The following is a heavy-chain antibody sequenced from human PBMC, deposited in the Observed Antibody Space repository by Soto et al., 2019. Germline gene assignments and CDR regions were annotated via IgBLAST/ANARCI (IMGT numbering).Heavy chain of an antibody. CDR2: IKSKTDGGTT. J-gene: IGHJ6*02. D-gene: IGHD2-8*01. Sequence: GGSLRLSCAASGFTFSNAWMNWVRQAPEKGLERVGRIKSKTDGGTTDYDAPVKGRFTISRDDSKNTLYLQMNSLKTEDTAVYYCTTVDECTNGVCYTYYYYGMDVWGQGTTVTVSS. CDR3: TTVDECTNGVCYTYYYYGMDV. CDR1: GFTFSNAW. V-gene: IGHV3-15*07.